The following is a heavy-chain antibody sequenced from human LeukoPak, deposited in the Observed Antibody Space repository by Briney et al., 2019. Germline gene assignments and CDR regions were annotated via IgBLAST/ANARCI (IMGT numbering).Heavy chain of an antibody. CDR2: INPNNGAT. D-gene: IGHD4-17*01. J-gene: IGHJ4*02. V-gene: IGHV1-2*02. Sequence: GASVKVSCKASGYTFTGYYMHWVRQAPGPGLEWMGWINPNNGATTYAQKFQGRVTMTRDTSFSTVYMELSSLRSDDTAVYYCATIQGADDYGVYGPIDFWGPGTLLTVSS. CDR1: GYTFTGYY. CDR3: ATIQGADDYGVYGPIDF.